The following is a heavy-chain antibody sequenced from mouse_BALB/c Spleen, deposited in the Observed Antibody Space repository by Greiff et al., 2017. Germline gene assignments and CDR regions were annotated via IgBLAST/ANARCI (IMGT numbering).Heavy chain of an antibody. CDR1: GFNIKDTY. J-gene: IGHJ2*01. Sequence: EVKLMESGAELVKPGASVKLSCTASGFNIKDTYMHWVKQRPEQGLEWIGRIDPANGNTKYDPKFQGKATITADTSSNTAYLQLSSLTSEDTAVYYCAREALRHFDYWGQGTTLTVSS. D-gene: IGHD1-2*01. CDR2: IDPANGNT. V-gene: IGHV14-3*02. CDR3: AREALRHFDY.